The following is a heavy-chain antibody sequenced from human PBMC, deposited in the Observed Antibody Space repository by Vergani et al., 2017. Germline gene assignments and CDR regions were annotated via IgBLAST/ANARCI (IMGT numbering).Heavy chain of an antibody. CDR2: IYTSGST. CDR1: GGSISSGSYY. CDR3: ASLYCSSTSCYGGADFDY. Sequence: QVQLQESGPGLVKPSQTLSLTCTVSGGSISSGSYYWSWIRQPAGKGLEWIGRIYTSGSTNYNPSLKSRVTISVDTSKNQFSLKLSSVTAADTAVYYCASLYCSSTSCYGGADFDYWGQGTLVTVSS. V-gene: IGHV4-61*02. J-gene: IGHJ4*02. D-gene: IGHD2-2*01.